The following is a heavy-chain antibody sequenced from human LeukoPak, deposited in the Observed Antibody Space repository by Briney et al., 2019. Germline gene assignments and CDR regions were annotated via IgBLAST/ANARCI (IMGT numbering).Heavy chain of an antibody. Sequence: GGSLRLSCVASEFTFSGYAMSWVRQVPGKGLEWVSVISGTGGSTYYAASVKGRFTISRNNSKNTLYLQINSLSAEDTAVYYCAKDRQGFGFGEQLDYYYMDVWGKGTTVTVSS. CDR2: ISGTGGST. D-gene: IGHD3-10*01. V-gene: IGHV3-23*01. J-gene: IGHJ6*03. CDR1: EFTFSGYA. CDR3: AKDRQGFGFGEQLDYYYMDV.